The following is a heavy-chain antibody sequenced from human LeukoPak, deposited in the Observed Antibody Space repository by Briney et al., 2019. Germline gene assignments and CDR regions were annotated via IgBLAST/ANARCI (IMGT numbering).Heavy chain of an antibody. CDR1: GFTFSDYY. Sequence: PGGSLRLSCAASGFTFSDYYMSWIRQAPGKGLEWVSYISSSRTYTNYADSVKGRFTISRDNAKNSLYLQMNSLRAEDTAVYYCARLTYDSSGYFDCWGQGTLVTVSS. CDR2: ISSSRTYT. J-gene: IGHJ4*02. D-gene: IGHD3-22*01. V-gene: IGHV3-11*03. CDR3: ARLTYDSSGYFDC.